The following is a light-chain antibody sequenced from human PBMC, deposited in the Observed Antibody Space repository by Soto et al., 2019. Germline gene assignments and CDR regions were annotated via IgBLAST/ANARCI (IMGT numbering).Light chain of an antibody. V-gene: IGKV3-20*01. CDR3: KQYGSSPTWT. CDR2: GAS. J-gene: IGKJ1*01. CDR1: QSVSSSY. Sequence: EIVLTQSPGTLSLSPGERATLSCRASQSVSSSYLAWYQQKPGQAPRLLIYGASSSATGIPDRFSGSGSGTDFTLTISRLEPEDFAVYYCKQYGSSPTWTFGQGNKVEIK.